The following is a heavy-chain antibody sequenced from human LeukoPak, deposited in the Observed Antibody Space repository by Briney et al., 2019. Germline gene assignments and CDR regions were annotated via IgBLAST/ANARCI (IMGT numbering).Heavy chain of an antibody. Sequence: PGGSLRLSCAASGFTFSSYWMSWVRQAPGKGLEWVANIKQDGSEKYYVDSVKGRFTISRDNAKNSLYLQMNSLRAEDTAVHYCARGTRGSGWYEYQDYWGQGTLVTVSS. CDR2: IKQDGSEK. CDR3: ARGTRGSGWYEYQDY. CDR1: GFTFSSYW. D-gene: IGHD6-19*01. J-gene: IGHJ4*02. V-gene: IGHV3-7*01.